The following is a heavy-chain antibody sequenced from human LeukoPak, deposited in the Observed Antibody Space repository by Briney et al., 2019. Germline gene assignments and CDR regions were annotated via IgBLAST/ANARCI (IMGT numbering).Heavy chain of an antibody. J-gene: IGHJ5*02. CDR1: DGSFSGYY. CDR2: INHSGST. D-gene: IGHD2-15*01. CDR3: ARGKVVVAATLKWFDP. Sequence: SETLSLTCAVYDGSFSGYYWSWIRQPPGKGLEWIGEINHSGSTNYNPSLKSRVTISVDTSKNQLSLKLSSVTAADTAVYYCARGKVVVAATLKWFDPWGQGTLVTVSS. V-gene: IGHV4-34*01.